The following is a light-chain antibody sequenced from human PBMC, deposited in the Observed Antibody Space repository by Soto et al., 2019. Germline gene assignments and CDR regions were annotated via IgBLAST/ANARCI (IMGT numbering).Light chain of an antibody. CDR1: QGINNH. Sequence: DFPMTQSPSSLSASVGDRVTITCRASQGINNHLAWFQQKPGKVPKVLIYAASTLQSGVPSRFSGSGSGTDFTLTISSLQPEDVAPYYCQNYNSAPPAGTFGGGTKVEIK. CDR2: AAS. CDR3: QNYNSAPPAGT. J-gene: IGKJ4*01. V-gene: IGKV1-27*01.